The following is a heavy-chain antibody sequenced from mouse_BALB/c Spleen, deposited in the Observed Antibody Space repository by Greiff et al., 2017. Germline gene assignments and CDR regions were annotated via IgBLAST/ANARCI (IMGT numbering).Heavy chain of an antibody. CDR3: ARRGDAGFAY. CDR1: GYTFTSYW. J-gene: IGHJ3*01. Sequence: QVQLQQPGAELVKPGASVKMSCKASGYTFTSYWMHWVKQRPGQGLEWIGYINPSTGYTEYNQKFKDKATLTADKSSSTAYMQLSSLTSEDSAVYYCARRGDAGFAYWGQGTLVTVSA. CDR2: INPSTGYT. V-gene: IGHV1S26*01.